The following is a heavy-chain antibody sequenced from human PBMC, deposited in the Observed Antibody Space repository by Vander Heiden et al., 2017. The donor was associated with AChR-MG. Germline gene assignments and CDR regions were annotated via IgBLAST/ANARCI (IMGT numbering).Heavy chain of an antibody. CDR1: GYTFTSHY. V-gene: IGHV1-46*01. J-gene: IGHJ3*02. D-gene: IGHD4-17*01. CDR3: ARGDWGYGGNSIAFDI. CDR2: INPSGGST. Sequence: QVQLVQSGAEVKKPGASVKVSFKASGYTFTSHYMHWVRQAPGQGLEWMGIINPSGGSTSYAQKFQGRVTMTRDTSTSTVYMELSSLRSEDTAVYYCARGDWGYGGNSIAFDIWGQGTMVTVSS.